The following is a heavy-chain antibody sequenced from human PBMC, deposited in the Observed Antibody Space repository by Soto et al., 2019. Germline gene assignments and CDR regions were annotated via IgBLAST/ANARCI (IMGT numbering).Heavy chain of an antibody. CDR1: GGSLSSGDYY. CDR2: IYYSGST. V-gene: IGHV4-30-4*01. Sequence: ASETLSLTRTLSGGSLSSGDYYSSWIRQPPGKGLEWTGDIYYSGSTYYNPSLKSRVTISVDTSKNQFSLKLSSVTAADTAVYYCARDRSDYDFWSGYYSPRRVGGMDVWGQGTTVTVSS. J-gene: IGHJ6*02. D-gene: IGHD3-3*01. CDR3: ARDRSDYDFWSGYYSPRRVGGMDV.